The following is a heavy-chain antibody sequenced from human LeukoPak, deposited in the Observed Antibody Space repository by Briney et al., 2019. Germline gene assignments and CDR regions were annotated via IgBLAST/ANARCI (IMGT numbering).Heavy chain of an antibody. V-gene: IGHV4-39*07. CDR1: GGSIRTNTYY. Sequence: SSETLSLTCTVSGGSIRTNTYYWGWVRQPPGKGLEWIGEIHHRGTTYYLPSLKSRVTMSVDTSKNHFSLELSSVSAADTAVYYCASVTYNGYRHFDNWGQGILVIVSS. CDR2: IHHRGTT. CDR3: ASVTYNGYRHFDN. D-gene: IGHD5-18*01. J-gene: IGHJ4*02.